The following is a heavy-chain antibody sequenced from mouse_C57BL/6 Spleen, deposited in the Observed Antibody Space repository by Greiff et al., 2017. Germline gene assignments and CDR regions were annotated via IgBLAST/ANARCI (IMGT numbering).Heavy chain of an antibody. CDR1: GFTFSDYG. V-gene: IGHV5-17*01. CDR3: ARIYYYGSSVYYFDY. CDR2: ISSGSSTI. J-gene: IGHJ2*01. Sequence: DVKLVESGGGLVKPGGSLKLSCAASGFTFSDYGMHWVRQAPEKGLEWVAYISSGSSTIYYADTVKGRFTISRDNAKNTLFLQMTSLRSEDTAMYYCARIYYYGSSVYYFDYWGQGTTLIVSS. D-gene: IGHD1-1*01.